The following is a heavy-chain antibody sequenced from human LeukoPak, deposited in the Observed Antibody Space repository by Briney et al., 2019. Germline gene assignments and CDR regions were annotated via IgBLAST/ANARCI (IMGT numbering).Heavy chain of an antibody. CDR2: IYHSGSA. CDR3: ARGQARLSWFDP. CDR1: RYSISSGYY. Sequence: SGTLSLTCSVSRYSISSGYYWAWIRQPPGKGLEWIGSIYHSGSAYYNASLKSRVTISVDTSKNQFSLKLSSVTAADTAVYYCARGQARLSWFDPWGQGTLVTVSS. V-gene: IGHV4-38-2*02. J-gene: IGHJ5*02. D-gene: IGHD6-19*01.